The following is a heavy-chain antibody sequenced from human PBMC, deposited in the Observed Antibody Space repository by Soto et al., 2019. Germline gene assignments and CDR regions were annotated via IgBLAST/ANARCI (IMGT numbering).Heavy chain of an antibody. Sequence: QIQLVESGGAVVQPGGSLRLSCVASGFTFRTYGMHWVRQAPGKGLEWVANISYDGISKYYADAVRGRFSVSRDNSKNTVDLQRNSLKEDDTAVYYCARERHQWLTAPLDPWGQGTLVTVSS. CDR2: ISYDGISK. V-gene: IGHV3-30*03. CDR1: GFTFRTYG. J-gene: IGHJ5*02. CDR3: ARERHQWLTAPLDP. D-gene: IGHD6-19*01.